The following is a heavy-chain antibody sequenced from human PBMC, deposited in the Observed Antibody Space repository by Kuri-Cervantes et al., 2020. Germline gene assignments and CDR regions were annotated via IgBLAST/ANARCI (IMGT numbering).Heavy chain of an antibody. J-gene: IGHJ4*02. CDR2: ISYDGSNK. CDR1: GFTFSSYG. CDR3: ARGPLYDFWCGFPPDY. D-gene: IGHD3-3*01. Sequence: GESLKISCAASGFTFSSYGMHWVRQAPGKGLEWVAVISYDGSNKSYADPVKGRFTISRDNSKNTLYLQMNSLRAEDTAVYYCARGPLYDFWCGFPPDYWGQGTLVTVSS. V-gene: IGHV3-30*03.